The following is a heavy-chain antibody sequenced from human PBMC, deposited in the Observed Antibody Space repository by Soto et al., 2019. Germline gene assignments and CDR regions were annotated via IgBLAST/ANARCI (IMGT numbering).Heavy chain of an antibody. CDR2: IAPSDSQT. Sequence: GESLKISCKGSGYSFAGYWITWVRQKPGKGLEWMGRIAPSDSQTYYSPSFRGHVTISVTKSITTVFLQWSSLRASDTAMYYCARQIYDSDTGPNFQYYFDSWGQGTPVTVSS. CDR3: ARQIYDSDTGPNFQYYFDS. CDR1: GYSFAGYW. V-gene: IGHV5-10-1*01. D-gene: IGHD3-22*01. J-gene: IGHJ4*02.